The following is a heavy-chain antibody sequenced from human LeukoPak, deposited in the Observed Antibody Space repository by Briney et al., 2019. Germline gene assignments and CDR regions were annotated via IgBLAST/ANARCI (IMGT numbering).Heavy chain of an antibody. Sequence: SVTVSFKASGGTFSSYAISWVRQAPGQGLEWMGRIIPILGIANYAQKFQGRVTITADKSASTAYMELSSLRSEDTAVYYCAREERYFDWLSTRPYYYYGVDVWGQGTTVTVSS. J-gene: IGHJ6*02. CDR2: IIPILGIA. V-gene: IGHV1-69*04. CDR3: AREERYFDWLSTRPYYYYGVDV. CDR1: GGTFSSYA. D-gene: IGHD3-9*01.